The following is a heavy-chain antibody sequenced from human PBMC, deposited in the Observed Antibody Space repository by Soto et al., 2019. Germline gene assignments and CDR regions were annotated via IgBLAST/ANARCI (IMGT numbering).Heavy chain of an antibody. J-gene: IGHJ4*02. CDR2: ISYSGSA. Sequence: SETLSLTCTVSGGSVTGFYWSWIRQPPGKGLEWVAYISYSGSATYNPSLKSRVTISVDTSKNQFSLKVTSVTAADTAIYFCAKLNTGDWYGVDYWGQGTLVTVSS. CDR3: AKLNTGDWYGVDY. D-gene: IGHD6-19*01. CDR1: GGSVTGFY. V-gene: IGHV4-59*02.